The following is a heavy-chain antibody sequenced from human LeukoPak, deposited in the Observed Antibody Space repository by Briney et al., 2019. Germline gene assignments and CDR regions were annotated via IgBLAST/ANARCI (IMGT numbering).Heavy chain of an antibody. CDR1: GYSISSGYY. CDR3: ASSRGLYYYDSSGYPNWFDP. Sequence: SETLSLTCTVSGYSISSGYYWGWIRQPPGKGLEWIGSIYHSGSTYYNPSLKSRVTISVDTSKNQFSLKLSSVTAADTAVYYCASSRGLYYYDSSGYPNWFDPWGQGTLVTVSS. V-gene: IGHV4-38-2*02. CDR2: IYHSGST. J-gene: IGHJ5*02. D-gene: IGHD3-22*01.